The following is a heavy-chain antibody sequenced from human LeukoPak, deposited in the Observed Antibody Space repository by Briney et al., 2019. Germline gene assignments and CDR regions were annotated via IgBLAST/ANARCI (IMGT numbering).Heavy chain of an antibody. V-gene: IGHV3-23*01. CDR3: AKDDLRFGELTGWFDP. CDR2: ISGSGGST. Sequence: PGGSLRLSCAASGFTFSSYAMSWVRQAPGKGLEWVSAISGSGGSTYYADSVKGRFTISRDNAKNSLYLQMNSLRAEDTALYYCAKDDLRFGELTGWFDPWGQGTLVTVSS. D-gene: IGHD3-10*01. CDR1: GFTFSSYA. J-gene: IGHJ5*02.